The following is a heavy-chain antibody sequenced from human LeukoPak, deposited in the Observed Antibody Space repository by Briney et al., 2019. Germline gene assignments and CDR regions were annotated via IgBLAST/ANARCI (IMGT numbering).Heavy chain of an antibody. CDR1: GFTFSSFA. CDR2: ISGSGGST. V-gene: IGHV3-23*01. D-gene: IGHD3-10*01. CDR3: AKARSKVRGVIDPLYY. J-gene: IGHJ4*02. Sequence: GGSLRLSCAASGFTFSSFAMGWVRQAPGKGLQWVSSISGSGGSTYYADSVKGRFTISRDNSKNTLYLQMNSLRAEDTAVYYCAKARSKVRGVIDPLYYSGQGALVTVSS.